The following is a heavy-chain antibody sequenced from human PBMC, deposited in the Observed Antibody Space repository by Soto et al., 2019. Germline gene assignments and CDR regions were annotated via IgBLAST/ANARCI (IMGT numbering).Heavy chain of an antibody. J-gene: IGHJ4*02. CDR3: ARASYYYDGSGYHGY. Sequence: PGGSLRLSCAASVFVFSTHSMNWVRQAPGKGLEWVSSISSSGTYIYYADSVKGRFTISRDNAKNSLYLQMNSLRAEDTAVYYCARASYYYDGSGYHGYWGQGT. CDR1: VFVFSTHS. V-gene: IGHV3-21*01. CDR2: ISSSGTYI. D-gene: IGHD3-22*01.